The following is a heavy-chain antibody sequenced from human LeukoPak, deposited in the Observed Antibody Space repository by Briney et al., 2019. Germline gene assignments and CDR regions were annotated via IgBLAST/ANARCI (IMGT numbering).Heavy chain of an antibody. Sequence: GGSLRLSCAASDISFNDFGIHWVRQAPGKGLEWVASIKQDGSEKYYVDSVKGRFTISRDNAKNSLHLQMNSLRAEDTAVYYCAKADSSSWSYYFDYWGQGTLVTVSS. V-gene: IGHV3-7*03. CDR3: AKADSSSWSYYFDY. CDR1: DISFNDFG. D-gene: IGHD6-13*01. J-gene: IGHJ4*02. CDR2: IKQDGSEK.